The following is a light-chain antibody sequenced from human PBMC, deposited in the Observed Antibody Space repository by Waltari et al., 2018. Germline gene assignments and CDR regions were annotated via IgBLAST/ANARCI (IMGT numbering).Light chain of an antibody. V-gene: IGKV3-15*01. Sequence: EIVMTQSPATLSVSPGETAPLSCRASESVGTTLAWYQQKPGLAPRLLIYGASTRATGAPARFTGSGSGTEFTLTISSLQTEDFGVYFCQHYKSRPLTFGGGTKVEI. CDR2: GAS. CDR1: ESVGTT. J-gene: IGKJ4*01. CDR3: QHYKSRPLT.